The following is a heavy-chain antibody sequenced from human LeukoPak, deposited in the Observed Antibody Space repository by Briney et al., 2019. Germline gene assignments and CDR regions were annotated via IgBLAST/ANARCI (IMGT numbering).Heavy chain of an antibody. Sequence: SETLSLTCTVPGGSMSSSSDYWGWIRQPPGKGLEWIGNSYHSGITYYTPSLKSRVTISVDTSQNQFYLKLSSVTAADTAVYYCARAVGSFDWLPLFDYWGQGTLVTVSS. CDR3: ARAVGSFDWLPLFDY. J-gene: IGHJ4*02. D-gene: IGHD3-9*01. V-gene: IGHV4-39*07. CDR1: GGSMSSSSDY. CDR2: SYHSGIT.